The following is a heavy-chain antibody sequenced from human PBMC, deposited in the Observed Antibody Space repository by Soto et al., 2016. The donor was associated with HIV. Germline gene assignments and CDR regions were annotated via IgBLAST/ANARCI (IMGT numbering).Heavy chain of an antibody. CDR2: ISAYNGNT. V-gene: IGHV1-18*01. D-gene: IGHD3-10*01. CDR3: ARVEKEVGFGDLLSRXYYYYMDV. Sequence: QVQLVQSGAEMKKPGASVKVSCKTSGYTFTRYGITWVRQAPGQGLEWMGWISAYNGNTNYAQKLQGRVTMTTDTSTSTAYMELTSLRSDDTAVYYCARVEKEVGFGDLLSRXYYYYMDVWGKGTTVTVSS. CDR1: GYTFTRYG. J-gene: IGHJ6*03.